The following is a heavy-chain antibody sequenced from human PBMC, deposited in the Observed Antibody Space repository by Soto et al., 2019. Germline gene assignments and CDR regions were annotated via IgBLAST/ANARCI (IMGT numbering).Heavy chain of an antibody. J-gene: IGHJ4*02. V-gene: IGHV4-39*01. CDR1: GGSISSSSYY. Sequence: QLQLQESGPGLVKPSETLSLTCTVSGGSISSSSYYWGWIRQPPGKGLEWIGTIYNSGRTYYNPSPKSRVTISVDTSKNRFSLKLSSVTAADTATYYCASPITMVRGVRYFDYWGQGTLVTVSS. D-gene: IGHD3-10*01. CDR2: IYNSGRT. CDR3: ASPITMVRGVRYFDY.